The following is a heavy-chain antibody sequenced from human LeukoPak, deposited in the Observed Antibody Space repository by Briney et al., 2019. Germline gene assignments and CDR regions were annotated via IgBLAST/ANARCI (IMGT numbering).Heavy chain of an antibody. CDR2: IMQDGSEK. V-gene: IGHV3-7*01. CDR1: GFTFSNYW. CDR3: AREAVGATGY. Sequence: PGGSLRLSCAASGFTFSNYWMSWVRQAPGKGLEWVANIMQDGSEKYYVDSVKGRFTISRDNAKNSLYLQMNSLRAEDTAVYYCAREAVGATGYWGQGTLVTVSS. D-gene: IGHD1-26*01. J-gene: IGHJ4*02.